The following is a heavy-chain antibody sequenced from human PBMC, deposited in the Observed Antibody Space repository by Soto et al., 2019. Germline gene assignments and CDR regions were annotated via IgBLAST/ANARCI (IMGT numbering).Heavy chain of an antibody. CDR2: INHSGST. J-gene: IGHJ3*02. Sequence: GSLRLSCAASGFTFSGYYWSWIRQPPGKGLEWIGEINHSGSTNYNPSLKSRVTISVDTSKNQFSLKLSSVTAADTAVYYCARDEDNWNYVDAFDIWGQGTMVTVSS. V-gene: IGHV4-34*01. CDR3: ARDEDNWNYVDAFDI. CDR1: GFTFSGYY. D-gene: IGHD1-7*01.